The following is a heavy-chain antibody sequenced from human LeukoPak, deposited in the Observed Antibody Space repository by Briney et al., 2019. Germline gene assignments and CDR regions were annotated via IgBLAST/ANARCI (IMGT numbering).Heavy chain of an antibody. CDR2: ISGSGGST. Sequence: PGGSLRLSCAASGFTFSSYPMSWVRQAPGKGLEWVSAISGSGGSTYYADSVKGRFTISRDNSKNTLYLQMNSLRAEDTAVYYCAKDREDTIVGLLDYWGQGTLVTVSS. V-gene: IGHV3-23*01. D-gene: IGHD1-26*01. J-gene: IGHJ4*02. CDR3: AKDREDTIVGLLDY. CDR1: GFTFSSYP.